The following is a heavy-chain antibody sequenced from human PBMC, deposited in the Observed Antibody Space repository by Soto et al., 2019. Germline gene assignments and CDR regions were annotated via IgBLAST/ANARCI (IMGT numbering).Heavy chain of an antibody. Sequence: SGPTLVNPTETLTLTCTFSGFSLITRGVGVGWIRQPPGKALEWLAVIYWDDDKRYSPSLKTRLVLTKDTPKNQVLLTMTNMDSVDTATYFCAHIVITFGGVVADDAFDVWGQGTVVTVSS. J-gene: IGHJ3*01. CDR3: AHIVITFGGVVADDAFDV. CDR2: IYWDDDK. V-gene: IGHV2-5*02. D-gene: IGHD3-16*02. CDR1: GFSLITRGVG.